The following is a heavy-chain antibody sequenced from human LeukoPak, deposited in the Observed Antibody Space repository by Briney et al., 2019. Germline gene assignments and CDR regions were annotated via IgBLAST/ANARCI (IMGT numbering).Heavy chain of an antibody. J-gene: IGHJ4*02. Sequence: SETLSLTCSVSGRSISSSDYYWGWIRQPPGKGLEWIGTMFYSGITYYSPSLKSRVTISVDTSKNQFSLKLSSVTAADTAVYFCARHGSSGVVITNFYYWGQGTLVTVSS. CDR1: GRSISSSDYY. V-gene: IGHV4-39*01. D-gene: IGHD3-3*01. CDR3: ARHGSSGVVITNFYY. CDR2: MFYSGIT.